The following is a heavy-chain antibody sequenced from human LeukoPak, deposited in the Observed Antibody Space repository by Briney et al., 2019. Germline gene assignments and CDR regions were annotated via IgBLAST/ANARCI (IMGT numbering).Heavy chain of an antibody. D-gene: IGHD3-10*01. J-gene: IGHJ4*02. Sequence: ASVKVSCKASGYTFTNYGISWVRQAPGQGLEWMGWISAYTGDTIYSKKFQGRVTMTTDTSTSTAYMELRSLRSDDTAVYYCAREWFGEFTRASSDYWGQGTLVTVSS. CDR1: GYTFTNYG. CDR2: ISAYTGDT. V-gene: IGHV1-18*01. CDR3: AREWFGEFTRASSDY.